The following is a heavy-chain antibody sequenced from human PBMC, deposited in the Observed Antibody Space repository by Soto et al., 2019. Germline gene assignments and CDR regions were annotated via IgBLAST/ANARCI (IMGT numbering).Heavy chain of an antibody. Sequence: GSLRLSCEASGFTFTNAMSWVRQAPGKGLEWVSGISGRGRNTYYAHSVKGRFTISRDNSKNTLYLQMNSLGAEDTAVYYCTRTPYDFWSGVRFDYWGQGTLATVSS. CDR1: GFTFTNA. D-gene: IGHD3-3*01. CDR2: ISGRGRNT. J-gene: IGHJ4*02. V-gene: IGHV3-23*01. CDR3: TRTPYDFWSGVRFDY.